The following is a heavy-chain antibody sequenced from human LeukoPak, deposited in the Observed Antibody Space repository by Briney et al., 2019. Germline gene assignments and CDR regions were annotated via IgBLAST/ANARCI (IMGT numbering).Heavy chain of an antibody. D-gene: IGHD3-9*01. CDR3: AKDGSSLRYFDWLFQENWFDP. CDR2: ISYDGSNK. V-gene: IGHV3-30*18. J-gene: IGHJ5*02. Sequence: SLRPSCAASRFTFSSYGMHSVRQAPGNGLEWVAVISYDGSNKYYADSVKGRFTISRDNSKNTLYLQMNSLRAEDTAVYYCAKDGSSLRYFDWLFQENWFDPWGQGTLVTVSS. CDR1: RFTFSSYG.